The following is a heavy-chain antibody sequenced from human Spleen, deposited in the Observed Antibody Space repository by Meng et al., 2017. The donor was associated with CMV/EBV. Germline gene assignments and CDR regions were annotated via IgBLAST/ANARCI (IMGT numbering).Heavy chain of an antibody. CDR1: RFTFGSYD. J-gene: IGHJ3*02. D-gene: IGHD2-8*01. CDR2: INSGGGT. Sequence: GESLKISCAASRFTFGSYDMHWVRQAPGKGLEWVSIINSGGGTYYAESVKGRFTIPRDNSKNTLHLQMNSLRAEDTAVYYCARGPGFCTDGVCPDEAFDIWGHGTLVTVSS. CDR3: ARGPGFCTDGVCPDEAFDI. V-gene: IGHV3-53*01.